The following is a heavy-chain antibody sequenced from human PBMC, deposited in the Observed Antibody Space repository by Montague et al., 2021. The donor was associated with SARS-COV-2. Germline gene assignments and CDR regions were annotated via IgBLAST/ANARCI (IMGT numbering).Heavy chain of an antibody. CDR2: TYYRSKWYN. Sequence: CAISGDSVSNNSATSDGLRQSPSRGLEWLGRTYYRSKWYNDYAXXXRSRVTINPDTSKNQFSLQLNSVTPEDTAIYYCTSGREGNYNVMDVWGQGTTVTVSS. V-gene: IGHV6-1*01. CDR3: TSGREGNYNVMDV. CDR1: GDSVSNNSAT. D-gene: IGHD1-1*01. J-gene: IGHJ6*02.